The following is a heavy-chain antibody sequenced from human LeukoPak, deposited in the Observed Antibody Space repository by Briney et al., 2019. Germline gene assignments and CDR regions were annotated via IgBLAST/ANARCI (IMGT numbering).Heavy chain of an antibody. V-gene: IGHV4-59*08. Sequence: PSETLSLTCTVSGGSISGYYWSWIRQPPGKGLEWIGYIHYSGITNYNPSFNSRVTISVDTSKNQFSLQLSSVTAADSTVYYCVRIYCTSTSCYGDSYYGMDVWGQGTTVTVSS. CDR1: GGSISGYY. CDR3: VRIYCTSTSCYGDSYYGMDV. D-gene: IGHD2-2*01. J-gene: IGHJ6*02. CDR2: IHYSGIT.